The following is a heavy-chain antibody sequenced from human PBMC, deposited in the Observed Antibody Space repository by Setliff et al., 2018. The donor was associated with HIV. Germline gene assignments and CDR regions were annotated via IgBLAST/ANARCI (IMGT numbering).Heavy chain of an antibody. CDR1: GGSISNSRYY. J-gene: IGHJ5*02. Sequence: SETLSLTCTVSGGSISNSRYYWSWVRQPPGKGLEWIGSIYYSGSTYYNPSLKSRVTISVDTSKNQFSLKLSSVTAADAAVYYCASRVYYYDSSGYLREEGFDPWGQGTLVTVSS. D-gene: IGHD3-22*01. CDR2: IYYSGST. CDR3: ASRVYYYDSSGYLREEGFDP. V-gene: IGHV4-39*01.